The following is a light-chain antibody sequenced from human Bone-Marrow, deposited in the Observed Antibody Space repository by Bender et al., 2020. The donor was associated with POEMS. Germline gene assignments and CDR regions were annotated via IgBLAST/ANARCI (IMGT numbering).Light chain of an antibody. CDR3: QAWDTYSVI. V-gene: IGLV3-1*01. J-gene: IGLJ2*01. CDR2: QDT. CDR1: DLGDKY. Sequence: SYEVTQPPSVSVSPGQTASITCSGDDLGDKYVGWYQQKPGQSPVLVIYQDTKRPSGIPERFSGSNSGNTATLTISGTQAMDEADYYCQAWDTYSVIFGGGTKLTVL.